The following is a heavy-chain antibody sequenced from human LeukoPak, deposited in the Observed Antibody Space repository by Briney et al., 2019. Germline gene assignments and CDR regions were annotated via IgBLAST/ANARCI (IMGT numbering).Heavy chain of an antibody. CDR3: ARDPPESPAEYPGIVVVPAAPPDY. D-gene: IGHD2-2*01. J-gene: IGHJ4*02. CDR1: GFTFSSYR. Sequence: PGGSLRLSCAASGFTFSSYRMNWVRQAPGKGLQWLSSISSSRSYKYYADSVKGRFTISRDNAKNSLYLQMNSLRAEDTAVYYCARDPPESPAEYPGIVVVPAAPPDYWGQGTLVTVSS. V-gene: IGHV3-21*01. CDR2: ISSSRSYK.